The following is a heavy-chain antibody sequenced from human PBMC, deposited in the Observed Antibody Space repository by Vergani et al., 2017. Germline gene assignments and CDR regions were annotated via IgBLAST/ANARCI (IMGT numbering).Heavy chain of an antibody. Sequence: QVQLVESGGGVVQPGRSLRLSCAASGFTFSSYGMHWVRQAPGKGLEWVAVIWYDGSNKYYADSVKGRFTISRDNSKNTLYLQMNSLRAEDTAVYYCARPEGMVRNLVDAFDIWGQGTMVTVSS. D-gene: IGHD3-10*01. V-gene: IGHV3-33*01. CDR2: IWYDGSNK. CDR1: GFTFSSYG. CDR3: ARPEGMVRNLVDAFDI. J-gene: IGHJ3*02.